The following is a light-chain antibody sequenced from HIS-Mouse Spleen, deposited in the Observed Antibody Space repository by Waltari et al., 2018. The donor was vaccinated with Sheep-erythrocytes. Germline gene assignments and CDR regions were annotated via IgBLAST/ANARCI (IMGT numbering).Light chain of an antibody. V-gene: IGKV1-39*01. Sequence: DIQMTQSPSSLSASVGDRVTITCRASQSISSYLNWYQQKPGKAPKLLIYAASSLQSGVPSRFSCSGSATDFTLTISSLQPEDFATYYCQQSYSTPPLTFGGGTKVEIK. CDR3: QQSYSTPPLT. CDR2: AAS. CDR1: QSISSY. J-gene: IGKJ4*01.